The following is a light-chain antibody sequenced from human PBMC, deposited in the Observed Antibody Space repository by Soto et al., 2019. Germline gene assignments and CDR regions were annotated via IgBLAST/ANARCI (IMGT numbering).Light chain of an antibody. J-gene: IGLJ1*01. V-gene: IGLV2-14*01. Sequence: QSVPTPPASVSGSPGQSITMSCTGTSSDVGGYNYVSWYQQHPAKAPKLMIYEVSNRPSGVSNRFSGSKSGNTASLTISGLQAEDEADYYCSSYTSSSPYVFGTGTKVTVL. CDR1: SSDVGGYNY. CDR2: EVS. CDR3: SSYTSSSPYV.